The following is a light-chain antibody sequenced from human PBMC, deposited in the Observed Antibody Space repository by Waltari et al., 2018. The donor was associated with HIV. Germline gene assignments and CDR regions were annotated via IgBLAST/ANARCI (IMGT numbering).Light chain of an antibody. CDR2: GAS. CDR1: QSVSSSY. CDR3: QQYGSSPFT. Sequence: IVLTQSPGTLSLSPGERATLSCRSSQSVSSSYLAWYQQKPGQAPRLLIYGASSRATGIPDRFGGSGSGTGFTLTISRLEPEEFAVYYCQQYGSSPFTFGPGTKVDIK. V-gene: IGKV3-20*01. J-gene: IGKJ3*01.